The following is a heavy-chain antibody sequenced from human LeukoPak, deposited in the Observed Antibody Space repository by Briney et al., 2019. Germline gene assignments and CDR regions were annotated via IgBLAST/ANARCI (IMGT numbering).Heavy chain of an antibody. D-gene: IGHD2-15*01. CDR2: IYYSGST. J-gene: IGHJ5*02. CDR3: ARIRYCSGGSCYRPATSRYNWFDP. V-gene: IGHV4-59*12. CDR1: GGSISSYY. Sequence: SETLSLTCTVSGGSISSYYWSWIRQPPGKGLEWIGYIYYSGSTNYNPSLKSRVTISVDTSKNQFSLKLSSVTAADTAVYYCARIRYCSGGSCYRPATSRYNWFDPWGQGTLVTVSS.